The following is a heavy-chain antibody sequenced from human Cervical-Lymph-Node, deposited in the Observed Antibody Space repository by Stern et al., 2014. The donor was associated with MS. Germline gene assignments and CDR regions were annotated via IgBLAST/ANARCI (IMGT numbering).Heavy chain of an antibody. CDR3: ARGRDEYYGMDV. J-gene: IGHJ6*02. Sequence: QVQLVESGPGLVKPSQTLSLTCTVSGGPISSGGYYWSWIRQHPGKGLEWIGYIYYSGSTYYNPSLKSRVTISVDTSKNQFSLKLSSVTAADTAVYYCARGRDEYYGMDVWGQGTTVTVYS. V-gene: IGHV4-31*03. CDR1: GGPISSGGYY. CDR2: IYYSGST.